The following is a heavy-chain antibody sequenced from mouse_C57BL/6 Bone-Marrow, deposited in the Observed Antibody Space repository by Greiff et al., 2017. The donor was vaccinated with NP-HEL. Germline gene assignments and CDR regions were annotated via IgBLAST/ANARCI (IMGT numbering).Heavy chain of an antibody. CDR3: ARSGHWYFDV. D-gene: IGHD3-2*02. CDR1: GYTFTSYW. Sequence: VQLQQPGAELVMPGASVKLSCKASGYTFTSYWMHWVKQRPGQGLEWIGEIDPSDSYTNYNQKFKGKSTLTVDKSSITAYMQLISLTSEDSAVYYCARSGHWYFDVWGTGTTVTVSS. V-gene: IGHV1-69*01. J-gene: IGHJ1*03. CDR2: IDPSDSYT.